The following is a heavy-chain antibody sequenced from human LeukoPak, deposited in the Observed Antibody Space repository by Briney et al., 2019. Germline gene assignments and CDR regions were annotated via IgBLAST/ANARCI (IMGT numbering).Heavy chain of an antibody. CDR2: IYYNGNT. CDR1: GGSVSSASYY. D-gene: IGHD5-18*01. CDR3: ARAVEEYSYATLGY. V-gene: IGHV4-61*01. J-gene: IGHJ4*02. Sequence: PSETLSLTCTVSGGSVSSASYYWSWIRQPPGKGLEWMGYIYYNGNTNYNPSLKSRVTISVDTSRNQFSLKLSSVTAADTAVYYCARAVEEYSYATLGYWGQGTLVTVSS.